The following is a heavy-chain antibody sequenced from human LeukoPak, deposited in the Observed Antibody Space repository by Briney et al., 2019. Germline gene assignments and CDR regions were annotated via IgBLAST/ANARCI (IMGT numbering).Heavy chain of an antibody. CDR3: ARDPYSGSYGDYYYYYMDV. CDR2: ITSSSSYI. Sequence: GESLRLSCAASGFTFSTYNMNWVRQAPGKGLEWVSSITSSSSYIYYADSVKGRFTISRDNAKNSLYLQMNSLRGEDTAVYYCARDPYSGSYGDYYYYYMDVWGKGTTVTISS. CDR1: GFTFSTYN. D-gene: IGHD1-26*01. J-gene: IGHJ6*03. V-gene: IGHV3-21*01.